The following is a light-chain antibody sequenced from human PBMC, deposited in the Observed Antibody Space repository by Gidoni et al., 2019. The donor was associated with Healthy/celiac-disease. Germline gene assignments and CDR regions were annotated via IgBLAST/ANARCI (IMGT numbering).Light chain of an antibody. CDR1: QSISSW. J-gene: IGKJ2*04. CDR3: QQYNSYPHMCS. V-gene: IGKV1-5*03. Sequence: DIKLTQSPSTLSASVGDRVTITCRASQSISSWLAWYQQKPGKAPKLLIYKASSLESGVPSRFSGSGSGTEFTLTISSLQPDDFATYYCQQYNSYPHMCSFGQGTKLEIK. CDR2: KAS.